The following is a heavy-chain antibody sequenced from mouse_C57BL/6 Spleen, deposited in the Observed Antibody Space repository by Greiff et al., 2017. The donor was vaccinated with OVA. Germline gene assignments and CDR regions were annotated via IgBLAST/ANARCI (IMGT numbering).Heavy chain of an antibody. CDR1: GYAFSSSW. J-gene: IGHJ2*01. CDR2: IYPGDGDT. V-gene: IGHV1-82*01. CDR3: AGRGGSSEDFDY. D-gene: IGHD1-1*01. Sequence: QVQLQQSGPELVKPGASVKISCKASGYAFSSSWMNWVKQRPGKGLEWIGRIYPGDGDTNYNGKFKGKATLTADKSSSTANMQLSSLTSEDSAVYFCAGRGGSSEDFDYWGQGTTLTVSS.